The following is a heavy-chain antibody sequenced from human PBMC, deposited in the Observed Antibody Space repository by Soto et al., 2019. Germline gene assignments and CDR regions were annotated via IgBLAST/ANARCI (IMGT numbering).Heavy chain of an antibody. CDR3: ARISSSCFDY. CDR2: IDPTDSYT. CDR1: GYSFTSYW. V-gene: IGHV5-10-1*01. Sequence: LGESLKISCKGSGYSFTSYWISWVRQMPGKGLEWMGKIDPTDSYTNYSPSFQGHVTISADKSISTAYLQWSSLKASDTAMYYCARISSSCFDYWGQGTLVTVSS. J-gene: IGHJ4*02. D-gene: IGHD6-13*01.